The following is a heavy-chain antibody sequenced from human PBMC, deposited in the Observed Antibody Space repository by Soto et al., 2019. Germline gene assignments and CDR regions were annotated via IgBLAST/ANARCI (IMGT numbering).Heavy chain of an antibody. CDR1: GGTFSSYT. J-gene: IGHJ4*02. V-gene: IGHV1-69*08. Sequence: QVQLVQSGAEVKKPGSSVKVSCKASGGTFSSYTISWVRQAPGQGREWMGRIIPILGIANYAQKFQGRVTITADKSTSTAYMELSSLRSEDTAVYYCARDGDGYNSGYWGQGTLVTVSS. CDR2: IIPILGIA. D-gene: IGHD5-12*01. CDR3: ARDGDGYNSGY.